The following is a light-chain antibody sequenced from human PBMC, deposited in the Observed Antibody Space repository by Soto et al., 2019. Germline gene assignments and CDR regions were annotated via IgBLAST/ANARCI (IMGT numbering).Light chain of an antibody. J-gene: IGKJ5*01. CDR1: QGISNY. V-gene: IGKV1-27*01. CDR2: AAS. Sequence: DIQMTQSPSSLSASVGDRVTITCRASQGISNYLAWYQQKPGKVPKLLIYAASTLQSGVPSRFSGSGIGPDFTHTISSLQPEEGATYYTTKYNSAPITFGQGTRQDI. CDR3: TKYNSAPIT.